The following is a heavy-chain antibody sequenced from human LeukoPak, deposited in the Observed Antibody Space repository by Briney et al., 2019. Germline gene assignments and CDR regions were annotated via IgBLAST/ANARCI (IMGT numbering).Heavy chain of an antibody. Sequence: SLRLSCAASGFTFDDYAMHWVRQAPGKGLEWVSGISWNSGSIGYADSVKGRFTISRDNAKNSLYLQMNSLRAEDTALYYCAKATLLGYFDYWGQGTLVTVSS. CDR3: AKATLLGYFDY. CDR1: GFTFDDYA. D-gene: IGHD3-16*01. V-gene: IGHV3-9*01. J-gene: IGHJ4*02. CDR2: ISWNSGSI.